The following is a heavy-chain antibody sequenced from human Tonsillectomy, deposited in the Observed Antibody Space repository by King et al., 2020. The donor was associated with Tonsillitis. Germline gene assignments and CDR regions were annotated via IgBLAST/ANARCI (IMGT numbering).Heavy chain of an antibody. CDR1: GFTFSGSA. D-gene: IGHD4-17*01. V-gene: IGHV3-73*01. CDR2: IRSKANGYAT. Sequence: VQLVESGGGLVQPGGSLKLSCAASGFTFSGSAMHWVRQASGKGLEWVGRIRSKANGYATAYAASVKGRFTISRDDSENTAYLQMNSLKTEDTAVYYCTSDDYGDYLDAFDIWGQGTMVTVSS. CDR3: TSDDYGDYLDAFDI. J-gene: IGHJ3*02.